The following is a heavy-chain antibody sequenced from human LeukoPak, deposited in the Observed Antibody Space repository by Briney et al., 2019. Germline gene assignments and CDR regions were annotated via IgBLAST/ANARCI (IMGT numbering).Heavy chain of an antibody. D-gene: IGHD1-26*01. V-gene: IGHV3-74*01. J-gene: IGHJ6*03. CDR3: AKGVGATATYYYYYMDV. Sequence: PGGSLRLSCAASGFTFSSYWMHWVRQAPGKGLVWVSRINSDGSSTSYAASVKGRFTISRDNAKNTLYLQMNSLRAEDTAVYYCAKGVGATATYYYYYMDVWGKGTTVTVSS. CDR1: GFTFSSYW. CDR2: INSDGSST.